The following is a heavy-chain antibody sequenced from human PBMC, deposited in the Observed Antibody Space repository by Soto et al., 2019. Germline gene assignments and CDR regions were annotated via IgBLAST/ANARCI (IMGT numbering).Heavy chain of an antibody. J-gene: IGHJ4*02. D-gene: IGHD2-15*01. CDR2: IWGDGSKK. CDR1: GSAFRTHG. V-gene: IGHV3-33*01. CDR3: ARGAVAAGDFDY. Sequence: PGGSLRLSCAASGSAFRTHGMRWVRQAPGKGLEWVAVIWGDGSKKYYADSVKGRFTISKDNSKNTLFLQMNTLRAEDTAVYYCARGAVAAGDFDYWGQGTLVTVSS.